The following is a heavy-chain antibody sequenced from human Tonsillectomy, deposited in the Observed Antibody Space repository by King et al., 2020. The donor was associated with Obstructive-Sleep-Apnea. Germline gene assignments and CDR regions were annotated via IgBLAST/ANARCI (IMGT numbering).Heavy chain of an antibody. V-gene: IGHV5-51*01. Sequence: QLVQSGAEVKKPGESLKISCKGSGYSFTSYWIGWVRQMPGKGLEWMGIIYPGDSVTRYSPSFQGQVTISADKSISTAYLQWSSLKASDTASYYCARLYCSSTSCQAYYYYGMDVWGQGTTVTVSS. J-gene: IGHJ6*02. CDR2: IYPGDSVT. CDR3: ARLYCSSTSCQAYYYYGMDV. D-gene: IGHD2-2*01. CDR1: GYSFTSYW.